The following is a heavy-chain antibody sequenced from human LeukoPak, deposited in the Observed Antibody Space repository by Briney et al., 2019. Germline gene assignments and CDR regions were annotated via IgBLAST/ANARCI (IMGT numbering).Heavy chain of an antibody. CDR1: GYTFIGYY. CDR2: INPNSGAT. D-gene: IGHD4-23*01. Sequence: APVKVSCKVSGYTFIGYYIHWVRQAPGQGLEWMGWINPNSGATNYAQKFQGRVTMTRDRSISTAYMELNWLTSDDTAVYYCTRETGGSTLVTLPSDNWGQGTPVTVSS. V-gene: IGHV1-2*02. CDR3: TRETGGSTLVTLPSDN. J-gene: IGHJ4*02.